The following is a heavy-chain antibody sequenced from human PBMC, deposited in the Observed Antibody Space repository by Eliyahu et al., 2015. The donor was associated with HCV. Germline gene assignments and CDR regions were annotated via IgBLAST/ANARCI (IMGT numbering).Heavy chain of an antibody. CDR1: GGPITTYY. CDR3: ASGGGGIAVAGTGGWFDP. CDR2: IHYSGXI. J-gene: IGHJ5*02. Sequence: QVQLQESGPGLVKPSETLSLSCTVSGGPITTYYWSWIRQXPGKGLXWIGYIHYSGXINYNPSLKSRVTISVDTSKNQFSLNLTSVTAADTAVYYCASGGGGIAVAGTGGWFDPWGQGTLVTVSS. V-gene: IGHV4-59*01. D-gene: IGHD6-19*01.